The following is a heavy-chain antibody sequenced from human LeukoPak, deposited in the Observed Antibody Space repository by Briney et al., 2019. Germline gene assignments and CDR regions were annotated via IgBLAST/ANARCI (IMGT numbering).Heavy chain of an antibody. V-gene: IGHV1-18*01. CDR1: GYTFNNYG. CDR2: ISVYNGNT. CDR3: ARGGITIFGVVNPPDV. D-gene: IGHD3-3*01. J-gene: IGHJ6*03. Sequence: ASVKVSCKASGYTFNNYGITWVRQAPGQGLEWMGWISVYNGNTNYVQKLQGRLAMTTDTSTSTAYMELRSLRSDDTAVYYCARGGITIFGVVNPPDVWGKGTTVTVSS.